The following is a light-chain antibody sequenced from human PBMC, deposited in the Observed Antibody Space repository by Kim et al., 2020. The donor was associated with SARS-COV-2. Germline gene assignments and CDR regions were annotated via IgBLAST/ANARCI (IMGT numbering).Light chain of an antibody. CDR2: EVS. CDR3: CSYAGSSTLV. Sequence: GQSITISCTGTSSDVGSYNLVSWYQQHPGKAPKLMIYEVSKRPSGVSNRFSGSKSGNTASLTISGLQAEDEGDYYCCSYAGSSTLVFGGGTQLTVL. CDR1: SSDVGSYNL. J-gene: IGLJ2*01. V-gene: IGLV2-23*02.